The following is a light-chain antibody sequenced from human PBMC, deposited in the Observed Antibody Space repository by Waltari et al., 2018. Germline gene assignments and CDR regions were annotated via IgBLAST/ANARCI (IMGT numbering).Light chain of an antibody. V-gene: IGLV2-8*01. J-gene: IGLJ2*01. CDR1: SSYVVGYKY. Sequence: QSALTQPPSASGSPGQSVTISCTGTSSYVVGYKYVPWYQQHPGKAPKLMIYEVTKRPSGVPDRFSGSKSGNTASLTVSGLQAEDEAHYYCSAYAGSDNLVFGGGTKVTVL. CDR2: EVT. CDR3: SAYAGSDNLV.